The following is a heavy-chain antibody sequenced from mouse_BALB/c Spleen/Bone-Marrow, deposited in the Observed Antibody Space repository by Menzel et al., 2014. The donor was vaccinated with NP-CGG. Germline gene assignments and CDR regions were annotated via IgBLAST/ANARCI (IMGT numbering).Heavy chain of an antibody. Sequence: EVHLVESGPGLVKPSQSLSLPCSVTGYSITSGYYWNWIRQFPGNTLEWMGYISYDGSNNHNPSLKNRISITRDTSKNQFFLKLNSVTTEDTATYYCARGFITTVVPFAYWGQGTLVTVSA. D-gene: IGHD1-1*01. V-gene: IGHV3-6*01. CDR2: ISYDGSN. J-gene: IGHJ3*01. CDR1: GYSITSGYY. CDR3: ARGFITTVVPFAY.